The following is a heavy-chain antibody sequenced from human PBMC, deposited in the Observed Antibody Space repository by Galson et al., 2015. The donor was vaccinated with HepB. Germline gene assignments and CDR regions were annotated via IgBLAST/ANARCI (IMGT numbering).Heavy chain of an antibody. CDR1: GGSITSGDYC. Sequence: TLSLTCAVSGGSITSGDYCWNWIRQSPGKGLEWLGYISASGSTYFNPSLRSRVTISLDKSRNHFTLNLSSVTAADTAVYYCARGLARSVVWAFPAPQHRYFLDFWGQGSLVTVSS. V-gene: IGHV4-30-2*06. D-gene: IGHD1-26*01. CDR2: ISASGST. CDR3: ARGLARSVVWAFPAPQHRYFLDF. J-gene: IGHJ4*02.